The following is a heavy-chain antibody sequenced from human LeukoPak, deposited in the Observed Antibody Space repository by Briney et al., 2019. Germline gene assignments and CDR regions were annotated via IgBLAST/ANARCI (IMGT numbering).Heavy chain of an antibody. D-gene: IGHD6-13*01. CDR2: INHSGSN. J-gene: IGHJ5*02. CDR3: ARVPLIGYSSSWGWFEP. CDR1: GGSFSGYY. Sequence: SGTLSLTCAVYGGSFSGYYWSWIRQPPGKGLEWIGEINHSGSNNYNQSLKSRVTISVDTSKNQFSLKLSSVTAADTAVYYCARVPLIGYSSSWGWFEPWGQGTLVTVSS. V-gene: IGHV4-34*01.